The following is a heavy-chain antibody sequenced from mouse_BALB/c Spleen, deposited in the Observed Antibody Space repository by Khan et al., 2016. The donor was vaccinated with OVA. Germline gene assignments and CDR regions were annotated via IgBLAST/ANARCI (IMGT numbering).Heavy chain of an antibody. Sequence: VELVESGPGLVAPSQSLSITCTVSGFSLTSYGVHWVRQPPGKGLEWLVVIWSDGSTNYNSVLKSRLSISKDNSKSQVFLKMNSLQTDDTAIYYCARWFDGYSSLYAMDYRGQGTSVTVSS. D-gene: IGHD2-3*01. CDR3: ARWFDGYSSLYAMDY. CDR1: GFSLTSYG. J-gene: IGHJ4*01. V-gene: IGHV2-6*02. CDR2: IWSDGST.